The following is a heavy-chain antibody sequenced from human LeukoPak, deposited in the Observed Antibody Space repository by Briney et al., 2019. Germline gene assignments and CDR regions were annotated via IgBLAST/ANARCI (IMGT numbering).Heavy chain of an antibody. V-gene: IGHV3-30-3*01. CDR1: GFTFSIYA. CDR2: ISYDGSNK. D-gene: IGHD3-10*01. CDR3: ARDRLLLWFGDPRGWFDP. J-gene: IGHJ5*02. Sequence: GGSLRLSCAASGFTFSIYAMHWVRQAPGKGLEWVAVISYDGSNKYYADSVKGRFTISRDNSKNTLYLQMNSLRAEDSAVYYCARDRLLLWFGDPRGWFDPWGQGTLVTVSS.